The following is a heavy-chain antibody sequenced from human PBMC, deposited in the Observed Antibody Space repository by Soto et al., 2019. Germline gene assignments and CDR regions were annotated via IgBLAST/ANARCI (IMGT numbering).Heavy chain of an antibody. CDR3: AKASYDFWSGSEEYYYYGMDV. CDR2: ILYDGSTK. Sequence: GGSLRLSCAASGFTFSNYGMHWVRQAPGKGLEWVAVILYDGSTKYYADSVKGRFTISRDNSKNTLYLQMNSLRAEDTAVYYCAKASYDFWSGSEEYYYYGMDVWGQGTTVTVSS. J-gene: IGHJ6*02. CDR1: GFTFSNYG. V-gene: IGHV3-30*18. D-gene: IGHD3-3*01.